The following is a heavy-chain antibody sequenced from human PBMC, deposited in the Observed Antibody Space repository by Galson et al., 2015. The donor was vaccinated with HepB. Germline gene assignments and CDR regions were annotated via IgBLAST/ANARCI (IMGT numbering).Heavy chain of an antibody. J-gene: IGHJ3*02. CDR2: ISAYNGNT. D-gene: IGHD1-26*01. Sequence: SVKVSCKASGYTFTSYGISWVRQAPGQGLEWMGWISAYNGNTNYAQKLQGRVTMTTDTSTSTAYMELRSLRSDDTAVYYCAGWGYSGSSSGRAFDIWGQGTMVTVSS. V-gene: IGHV1-18*01. CDR1: GYTFTSYG. CDR3: AGWGYSGSSSGRAFDI.